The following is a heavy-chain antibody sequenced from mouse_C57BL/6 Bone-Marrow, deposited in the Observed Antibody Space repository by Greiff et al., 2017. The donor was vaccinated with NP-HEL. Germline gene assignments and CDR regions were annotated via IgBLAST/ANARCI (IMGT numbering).Heavy chain of an antibody. CDR2: ISGGGGNT. CDR1: GFTFSSYT. V-gene: IGHV5-9*01. Sequence: EVTLVASGGGLVKPGGSLKLSCAASGFTFSSYTMSWVRQTPVKRLEWVATISGGGGNTYYPDSVKGRFTISRDNAKNTLYLQMSSLRSEDTALYYWARRVAWFAYWGQGTLVTVSA. CDR3: ARRVAWFAY. J-gene: IGHJ3*01. D-gene: IGHD1-1*02.